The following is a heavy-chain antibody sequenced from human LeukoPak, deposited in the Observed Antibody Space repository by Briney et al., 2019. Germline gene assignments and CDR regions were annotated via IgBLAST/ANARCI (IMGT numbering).Heavy chain of an antibody. CDR3: GGSTLNYDFWSGYPRYYYYYMDV. D-gene: IGHD3-3*01. J-gene: IGHJ6*03. CDR1: GGTFSSYA. V-gene: IGHV1-69*05. CDR2: IIPIFGTA. Sequence: SVKVSCKASGGTFSSYAISWVRQAPGQGLEWMGGIIPIFGTANYAQKFRGRVTITTDESTSTAYMELSSLRSEDTAVYYCGGSTLNYDFWSGYPRYYYYYMDVWGKGTTVTVSS.